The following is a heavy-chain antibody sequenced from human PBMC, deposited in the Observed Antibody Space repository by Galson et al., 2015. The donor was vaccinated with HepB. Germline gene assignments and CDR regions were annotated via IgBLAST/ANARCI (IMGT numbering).Heavy chain of an antibody. J-gene: IGHJ6*02. CDR1: GFTFSSYW. Sequence: SLRLSCAASGFTFSSYWMSWVRQAPGKGLEWVANIKQDGSEKYYVDSVKGRFTISRDNAKNSLYLQMNSLRAEDTAVYYCARGDSRYYYYDSSGYYSGGMDVWGQGTTVTVSS. D-gene: IGHD3-22*01. CDR2: IKQDGSEK. V-gene: IGHV3-7*03. CDR3: ARGDSRYYYYDSSGYYSGGMDV.